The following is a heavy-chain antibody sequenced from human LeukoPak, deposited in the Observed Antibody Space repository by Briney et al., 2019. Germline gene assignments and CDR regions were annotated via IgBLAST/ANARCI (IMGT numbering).Heavy chain of an antibody. Sequence: GGSLRLSCAASGLNLDAYAMHWVRQAPGKGLAWVSLISGDGTITYYADSVKGRFTISRDNSKNSLFLEMNSLRSEDTALYYCAKDTPLFYHYYGIDVWGQGTTVTVSS. CDR3: AKDTPLFYHYYGIDV. V-gene: IGHV3-43*02. CDR1: GLNLDAYA. CDR2: ISGDGTIT. J-gene: IGHJ6*02.